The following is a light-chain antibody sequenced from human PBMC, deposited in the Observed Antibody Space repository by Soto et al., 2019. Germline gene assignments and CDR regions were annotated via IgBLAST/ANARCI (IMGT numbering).Light chain of an antibody. CDR1: QSVSSNY. CDR3: QQYGISPT. CDR2: DVS. V-gene: IGKV3-20*01. J-gene: IGKJ1*01. Sequence: DIVLTQSPGTLSLSPGERATLSCRSSQSVSSNYLAWYQQKPDQAPRLVIYDVSGRATGIPDRFSGSGSGTDFPITISRLEPEDSAVYYCQQYGISPTFGQGTKVEIK.